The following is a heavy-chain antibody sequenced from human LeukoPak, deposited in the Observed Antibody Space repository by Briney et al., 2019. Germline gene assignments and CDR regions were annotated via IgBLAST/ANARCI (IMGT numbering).Heavy chain of an antibody. CDR3: ARDYSWVLDS. Sequence: GGSLRLSCAASGFIFSDYDVHWVRQAPGKGLEFVSAITSNGGRTFYANSVKGRFTISRDNSKNALYLQMDSLRADDMAVYYCARDYSWVLDSWGQGTLVTVSS. J-gene: IGHJ4*02. CDR1: GFIFSDYD. V-gene: IGHV3-64*01. D-gene: IGHD2-21*01. CDR2: ITSNGGRT.